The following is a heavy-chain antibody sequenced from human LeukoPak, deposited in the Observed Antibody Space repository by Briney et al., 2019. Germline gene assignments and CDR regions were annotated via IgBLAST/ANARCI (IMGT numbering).Heavy chain of an antibody. J-gene: IGHJ6*03. CDR2: PNSGGT. V-gene: IGHV1-2*02. D-gene: IGHD5-18*01. CDR3: ARAPVDTAMGYYYYMDV. Sequence: PNSGGTNYAQKFQGRVTMTRDTSISTAYMELSRLRSDDTAVYYCARAPVDTAMGYYYYMDVWGKGTTVTVSS.